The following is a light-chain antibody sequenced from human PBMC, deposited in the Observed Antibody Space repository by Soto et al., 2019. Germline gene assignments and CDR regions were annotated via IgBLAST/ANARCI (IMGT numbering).Light chain of an antibody. V-gene: IGLV3-21*02. CDR2: DDS. J-gene: IGLJ1*01. Sequence: SYVLTQPPSVSVAPGQTARFTCGGNNIGGRTVHWYQQKPGQAPVLVVYDDSDRPSGIPERFSGSNSGNTATLTISRVEAGDEGDYYCQVWDSSSDHYVFGSGTKLTVL. CDR1: NIGGRT. CDR3: QVWDSSSDHYV.